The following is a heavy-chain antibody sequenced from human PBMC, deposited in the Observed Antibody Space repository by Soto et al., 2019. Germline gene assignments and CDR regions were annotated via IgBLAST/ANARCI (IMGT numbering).Heavy chain of an antibody. CDR2: ISPVLGTT. CDR3: ASLGEDSSGYYRRPYYFDY. D-gene: IGHD3-22*01. CDR1: RDTFNSHA. J-gene: IGHJ4*02. Sequence: SVKVSCKASRDTFNSHAITWVRQAPGQGREWMGGISPVLGTTKYAQKFQGRVTITADESTSTAYMELSSLRSEDTAVYYCASLGEDSSGYYRRPYYFDYWGQGTLVTVSS. V-gene: IGHV1-69*13.